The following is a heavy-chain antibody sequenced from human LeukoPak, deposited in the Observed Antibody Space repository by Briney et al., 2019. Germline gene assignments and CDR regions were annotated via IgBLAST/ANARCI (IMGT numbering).Heavy chain of an antibody. CDR3: ARGSIAAAGTKVDP. V-gene: IGHV3-53*05. D-gene: IGHD6-13*01. CDR2: IYSGGYT. J-gene: IGHJ5*02. Sequence: GGSLRLSCAASEFTVSSNYMSWVRQAPGKGLEWVSVIYSGGYTYYADSVKGRFTISRDNSKNTLYLQMNSLRAEDTAVYYCARGSIAAAGTKVDPWGQGTLVTVSS. CDR1: EFTVSSNY.